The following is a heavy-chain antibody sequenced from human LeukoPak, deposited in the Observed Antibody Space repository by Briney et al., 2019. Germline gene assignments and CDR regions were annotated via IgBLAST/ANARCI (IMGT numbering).Heavy chain of an antibody. Sequence: ASVRVSCKASGGTFSSYAISWVRQAPGQRLEWMGWINAGNGNTKYSQKFQGRVTITRDTSASTAYMELSSLRSEDTAVYYCAKDAKEDRYQTAMVTGYYMDVWGKGATVTVSS. CDR2: INAGNGNT. CDR1: GGTFSSYA. D-gene: IGHD5-18*01. CDR3: AKDAKEDRYQTAMVTGYYMDV. V-gene: IGHV1-3*01. J-gene: IGHJ6*03.